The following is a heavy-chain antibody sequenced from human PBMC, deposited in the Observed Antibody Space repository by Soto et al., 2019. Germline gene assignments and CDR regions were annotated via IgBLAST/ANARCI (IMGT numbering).Heavy chain of an antibody. V-gene: IGHV1-69*01. J-gene: IGHJ6*02. Sequence: QVQLVQSGAEVKKPGSSVKVSCKASGGTFSSYAISWVRQAPGQGLEWMGGIIPIFGTANYAQKFQGRVTITADESTSTAYMELSSLRSEDTAVYYCARVQGSSWYLGGWYYYYGKDVWGQGTTVTVSS. CDR1: GGTFSSYA. CDR2: IIPIFGTA. D-gene: IGHD6-13*01. CDR3: ARVQGSSWYLGGWYYYYGKDV.